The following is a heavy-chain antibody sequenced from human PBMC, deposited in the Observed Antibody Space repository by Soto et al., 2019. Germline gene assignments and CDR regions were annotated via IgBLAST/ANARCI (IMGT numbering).Heavy chain of an antibody. D-gene: IGHD3-3*01. CDR3: ATSTYDAFWSGSF. Sequence: QVQLVQSGAELKKPGASVRVSCKTSGYTFADFYIHWVRQAPGQGFEWMGWMNPNTGGAVYAQKFLGRVAMSRDTSISTAYIELSRLASNVTAVYFCATSTYDAFWSGSFWGQGTLVTVSS. J-gene: IGHJ4*02. V-gene: IGHV1-2*02. CDR2: MNPNTGGA. CDR1: GYTFADFY.